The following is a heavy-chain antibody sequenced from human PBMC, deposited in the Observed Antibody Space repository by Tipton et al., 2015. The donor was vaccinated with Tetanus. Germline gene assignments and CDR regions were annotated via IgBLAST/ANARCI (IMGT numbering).Heavy chain of an antibody. CDR3: ARNTVAGTVTFDY. Sequence: TLSLTCTVSGGSISSYYWSWIRQPAGKGLEWIGEINHSGSTNYNPSLKSRVTISVDTSKNQFSLKLSSVTAADTAVYYCARNTVAGTVTFDYWGQGTLVPVSS. D-gene: IGHD6-19*01. J-gene: IGHJ4*02. CDR1: GGSISSYY. V-gene: IGHV4-34*01. CDR2: INHSGST.